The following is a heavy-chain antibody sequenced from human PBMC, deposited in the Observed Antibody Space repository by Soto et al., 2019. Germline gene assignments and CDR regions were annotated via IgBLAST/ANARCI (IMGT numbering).Heavy chain of an antibody. Sequence: QVQLQESGPRLVKPLQTLSLTCTVSGDSINSGDYYWSWIRQPPGRGLEWVGYSFYSGITDYNPSLKSRMTISMGTSKNRSSLRLNSVTAADTAVYFCARWSGVGVAGMDVWGQGTTVSVSS. CDR3: ARWSGVGVAGMDV. CDR1: GDSINSGDYY. D-gene: IGHD3-10*01. J-gene: IGHJ6*02. CDR2: SFYSGIT. V-gene: IGHV4-30-4*01.